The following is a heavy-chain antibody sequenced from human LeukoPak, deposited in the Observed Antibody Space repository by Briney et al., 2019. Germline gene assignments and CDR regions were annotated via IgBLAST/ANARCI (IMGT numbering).Heavy chain of an antibody. CDR2: INPSGGST. D-gene: IGHD6-19*01. CDR3: AREVAVAGSAIEEIDY. J-gene: IGHJ4*02. V-gene: IGHV1-46*01. Sequence: ASVKVSCKASGYTFTSYYMHWVRQAPGQGLEWMGIINPSGGSTSYAQKFQGRVTMTRDTSTSTVYMELSSLRSEDTAVYYCAREVAVAGSAIEEIDYWGRGTLVTVSS. CDR1: GYTFTSYY.